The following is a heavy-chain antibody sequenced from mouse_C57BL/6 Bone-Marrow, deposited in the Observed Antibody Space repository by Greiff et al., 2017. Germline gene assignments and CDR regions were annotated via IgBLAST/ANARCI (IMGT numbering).Heavy chain of an antibody. Sequence: VQLQESGPELVKPGASVKISCKASGYAFSSSWMNWVKQRPGKGLEWIGRIYPGDGDTNYNGKFKGKATLTADKSSSTSYMQLSSLTSEDSAVYFCAKYLFYWCQGTTLTVSS. CDR1: GYAFSSSW. V-gene: IGHV1-82*01. CDR2: IYPGDGDT. J-gene: IGHJ2*01. CDR3: AKYLFY.